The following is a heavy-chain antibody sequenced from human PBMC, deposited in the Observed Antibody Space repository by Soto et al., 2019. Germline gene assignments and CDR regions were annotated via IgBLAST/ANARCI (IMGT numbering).Heavy chain of an antibody. CDR1: XXTFKDCA. CDR3: ARTRTAFYRYYFDS. J-gene: IGHJ4*02. Sequence: EVQLLESGGGFVQPGGSLTLSXSXXXXTFKDCAISWVRQAPGKGLEWVSGISGSGASTYYTDSVEGRFTISKDFSKNTVSLQMTGLRVDDTAVYYCARTRTAFYRYYFDSWGQGALVTVSS. CDR2: ISGSGAST. V-gene: IGHV3-23*01. D-gene: IGHD2-21*02.